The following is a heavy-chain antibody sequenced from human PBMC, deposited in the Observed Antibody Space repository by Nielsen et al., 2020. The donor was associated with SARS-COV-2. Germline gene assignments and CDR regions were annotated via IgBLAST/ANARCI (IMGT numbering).Heavy chain of an antibody. CDR2: INPNSGGT. Sequence: ASVKVSCKASGYTFTGYYMHWVRQAPGQGLEWMGRINPNSGGTNYAQKFQGRVTVTRDTSISTAYMELSRLRSDDTAVYYCARLKRVDHAYAFDIWGQGTMVTVSS. CDR1: GYTFTGYY. D-gene: IGHD3-3*01. J-gene: IGHJ3*02. V-gene: IGHV1-2*06. CDR3: ARLKRVDHAYAFDI.